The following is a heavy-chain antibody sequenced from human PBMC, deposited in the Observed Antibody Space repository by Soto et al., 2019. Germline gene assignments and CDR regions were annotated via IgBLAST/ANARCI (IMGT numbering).Heavy chain of an antibody. D-gene: IGHD2-15*01. CDR2: INHSGST. Sequence: SETLSLTCAVYGGSFSGYYWSWIRQPPGKGLEWIGEINHSGSTNYNPSLKSRVTISVDTSKNQFSLKLSSVTAADTAVYYCARGYPIVYIRRGWWDYWGQGTLVTVSS. CDR1: GGSFSGYY. CDR3: ARGYPIVYIRRGWWDY. V-gene: IGHV4-34*01. J-gene: IGHJ4*02.